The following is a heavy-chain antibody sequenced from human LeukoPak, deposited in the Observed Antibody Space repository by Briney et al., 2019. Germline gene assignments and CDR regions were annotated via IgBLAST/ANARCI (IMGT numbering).Heavy chain of an antibody. V-gene: IGHV3-9*03. D-gene: IGHD1-26*01. CDR1: GFTVDDYA. Sequence: PGRSLRLSCAASGFTVDDYAMHCVRQPPGKGMEWVSFISWNSGSIGYADSVKGRFTISRDNAKNPLYLQMNSLRAEDMALYYCAKDTKWEPTYYFDYWGQGTLVTVSS. CDR2: ISWNSGSI. J-gene: IGHJ4*02. CDR3: AKDTKWEPTYYFDY.